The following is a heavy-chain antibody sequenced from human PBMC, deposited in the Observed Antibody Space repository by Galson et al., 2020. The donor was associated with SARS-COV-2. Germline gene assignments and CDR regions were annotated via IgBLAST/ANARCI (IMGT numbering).Heavy chain of an antibody. V-gene: IGHV3-9*01. CDR3: AKELTTMYYYDSRGFDY. CDR2: ISWNSGSI. Sequence: TGGSLRLSCAASGFTFDDYAMHWVRQAPGKGLEWVSGISWNSGSIGYADSVKGRFTISRDNGKNSLYLQMNSLRAEDTALYYCAKELTTMYYYDSRGFDYWGQGTLVTVSS. J-gene: IGHJ4*02. CDR1: GFTFDDYA. D-gene: IGHD3-22*01.